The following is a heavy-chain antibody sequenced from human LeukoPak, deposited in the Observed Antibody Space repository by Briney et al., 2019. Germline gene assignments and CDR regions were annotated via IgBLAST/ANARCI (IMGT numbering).Heavy chain of an antibody. CDR2: ISSASSTR. D-gene: IGHD3-10*01. CDR1: GFTFSTSA. J-gene: IGHJ4*02. V-gene: IGHV3-48*02. Sequence: GGSLRLSCAASGFTFSTSAMNWVCQAPGKGLEWVSYISSASSTRYYADSVKGRFTISRDNAKDSLYLQMNSLRDEDTAVYYCARFGESGGWGQGTLVTVSS. CDR3: ARFGESGG.